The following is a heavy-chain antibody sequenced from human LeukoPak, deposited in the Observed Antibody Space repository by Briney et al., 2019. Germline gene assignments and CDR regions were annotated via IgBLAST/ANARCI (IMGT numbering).Heavy chain of an antibody. CDR3: AREQQPYYFDY. J-gene: IGHJ4*02. V-gene: IGHV3-23*01. CDR2: ISDSERNS. D-gene: IGHD6-13*01. CDR1: GFIFMNYD. Sequence: GGSLRLSCKGSGFIFMNYDMSWVWQVPGKGLEWVADISDSERNSWHADSVRGRFTISRDNSKNTVYLQMNSLRAEDTAVHYCAREQQPYYFDYWGQGTLVTVSS.